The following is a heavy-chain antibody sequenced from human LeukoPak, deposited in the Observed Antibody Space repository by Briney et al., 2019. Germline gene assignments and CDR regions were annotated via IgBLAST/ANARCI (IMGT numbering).Heavy chain of an antibody. CDR2: ISSSSSYI. J-gene: IGHJ4*02. V-gene: IGHV3-21*01. CDR3: ARADGYSYGVDY. D-gene: IGHD5-18*01. CDR1: GFTFSSYS. Sequence: GGSLRLSCAASGFTFSSYSMNWVRQAPGKGLEWVSSISSSSSYIHYADSVKGRFTISRDNAKNSLYLQMNSLRAEDTAVNYCARADGYSYGVDYWGQGTLVTVSS.